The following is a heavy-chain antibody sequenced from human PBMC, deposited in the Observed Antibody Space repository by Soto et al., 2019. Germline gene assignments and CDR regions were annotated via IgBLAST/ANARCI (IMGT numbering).Heavy chain of an antibody. CDR3: ARDDYYDSSGRGAFDI. V-gene: IGHV3-33*01. CDR1: GFTFSSYG. CDR2: IWYDGSNK. Sequence: QVQLVESGGGVVQPGRSLRLSCAASGFTFSSYGMHWVRQAPGKGLEWVAVIWYDGSNKYYADSVKGRFIISRDNSKNTLYLQMNSLRAEDTAVYYCARDDYYDSSGRGAFDIWGQGTMVTVSS. J-gene: IGHJ3*02. D-gene: IGHD3-22*01.